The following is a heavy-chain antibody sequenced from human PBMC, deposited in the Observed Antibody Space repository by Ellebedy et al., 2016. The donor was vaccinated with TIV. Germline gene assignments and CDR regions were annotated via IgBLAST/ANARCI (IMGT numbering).Heavy chain of an antibody. CDR3: ARDRDPSYYGSGSYYDY. CDR2: ISYDGSNK. J-gene: IGHJ4*02. D-gene: IGHD3-10*01. V-gene: IGHV3-30-3*01. Sequence: GGSLRLSXAASGFTFSSYAMHWVRQAPGKGLEWVAVISYDGSNKYYADSVKGRFTISRDNSKNTLYLQMNSLRAEDTAVYYCARDRDPSYYGSGSYYDYWGQGTLVTVSS. CDR1: GFTFSSYA.